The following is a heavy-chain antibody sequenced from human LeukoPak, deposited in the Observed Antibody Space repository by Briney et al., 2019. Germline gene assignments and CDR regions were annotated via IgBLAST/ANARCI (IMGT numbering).Heavy chain of an antibody. D-gene: IGHD1-26*01. V-gene: IGHV3-23*01. J-gene: IGHJ6*03. CDR1: GFTFSSYG. CDR2: ISGSGGST. CDR3: AKLTLGGSSLGLNYYYYYYMDV. Sequence: GGSLRLSCAASGFTFSSYGMSWVRQAPGKGLEWVSAISGSGGSTYYADSVKGRFTISRDNSKNTLYLQMNSLRAEDTAVYYCAKLTLGGSSLGLNYYYYYYMDVWGKGTTVTISS.